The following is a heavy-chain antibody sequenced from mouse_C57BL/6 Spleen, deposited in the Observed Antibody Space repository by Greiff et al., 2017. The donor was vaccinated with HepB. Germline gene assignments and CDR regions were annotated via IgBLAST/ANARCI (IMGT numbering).Heavy chain of an antibody. J-gene: IGHJ4*01. D-gene: IGHD1-1*02. CDR1: GFTFSDYY. CDR3: ARTYGRETYYAMDY. V-gene: IGHV5-16*01. CDR2: INYDGSST. Sequence: EVQRVESEGGLVQPGSSMKLSCTASGFTFSDYYMAWVRQVPEKGLEWVANINYDGSSTYYLDSLKSRFIISRDNAKNILYLQMSSLKSEDTATYYCARTYGRETYYAMDYWGQGTSVTVSS.